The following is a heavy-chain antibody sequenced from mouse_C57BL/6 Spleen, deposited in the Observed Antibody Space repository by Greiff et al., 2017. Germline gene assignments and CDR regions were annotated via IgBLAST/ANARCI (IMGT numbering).Heavy chain of an antibody. CDR2: IDPSDSYT. CDR1: GYTFTSYW. CDR3: ARSYSNYVFDY. V-gene: IGHV1-69*01. Sequence: VQLQQPGAELVMPGASVKLSCKASGYTFTSYWMHWVKQRPGQGLEWIGEIDPSDSYTNYNQKFKGKSTLTVDKSSSTAYMQLSSLTSEDSAVYYCARSYSNYVFDYWGQGTTLTVSS. J-gene: IGHJ2*01. D-gene: IGHD2-5*01.